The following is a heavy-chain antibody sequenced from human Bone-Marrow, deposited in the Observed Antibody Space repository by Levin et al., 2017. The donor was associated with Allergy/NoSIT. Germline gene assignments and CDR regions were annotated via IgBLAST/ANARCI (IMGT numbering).Heavy chain of an antibody. CDR2: ISSDSRTI. J-gene: IGHJ3*02. CDR1: GFTFSTYN. D-gene: IGHD3-10*01. V-gene: IGHV3-48*02. Sequence: AGESLKISCAASGFTFSTYNMNWVRQAPGKGLEWLSYISSDSRTIYYTDSVKGRFTISRDNAKNSLFLQMNSLRDEDTAVYYCARYYYSSGSAFDIWGQGTTVTVSS. CDR3: ARYYYSSGSAFDI.